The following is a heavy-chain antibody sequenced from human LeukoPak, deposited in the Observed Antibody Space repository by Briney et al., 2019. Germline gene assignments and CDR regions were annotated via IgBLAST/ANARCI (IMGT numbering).Heavy chain of an antibody. Sequence: GGSLRLSCAASGLTVSTNYMSWVRQAPGKGLEWVSVIYSGGSTYYADSVKGRFTISRHNSENTVYLQMNSLRAEDTAVYYCARGMTNPFDYWGQGTLVTVSS. D-gene: IGHD4-11*01. CDR3: ARGMTNPFDY. J-gene: IGHJ4*02. V-gene: IGHV3-53*04. CDR2: IYSGGST. CDR1: GLTVSTNY.